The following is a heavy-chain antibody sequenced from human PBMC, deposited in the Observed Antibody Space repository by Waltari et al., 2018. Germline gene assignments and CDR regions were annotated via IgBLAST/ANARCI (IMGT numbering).Heavy chain of an antibody. CDR2: IYYSGST. V-gene: IGHV4-59*01. J-gene: IGHJ4*02. Sequence: QVQLQESGPGLVKPSETLSLTCTVSGGSISSYYWSWIRQPPGKGLEWIGYIYYSGSTNYNPPLNSRVTISVDTSKNQFSLKLSSWTAADTAVYYCARGESSGWYLDYWGQGTLVTVSS. CDR1: GGSISSYY. D-gene: IGHD6-19*01. CDR3: ARGESSGWYLDY.